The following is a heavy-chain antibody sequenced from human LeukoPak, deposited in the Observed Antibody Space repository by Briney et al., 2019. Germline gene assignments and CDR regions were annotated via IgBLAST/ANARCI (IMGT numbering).Heavy chain of an antibody. D-gene: IGHD3-16*01. CDR1: GFTFSSYA. Sequence: GGSLRLSCAASGFTFSSYAMSWVRQAPGKGLEGVSAISGSGGSTYYADSVKGRFTISRDNSKNTLYLQMNSLRAEDTAVYYCAKGGELWSDYFDYWGQGTLVTVSS. J-gene: IGHJ4*02. CDR2: ISGSGGST. CDR3: AKGGELWSDYFDY. V-gene: IGHV3-23*01.